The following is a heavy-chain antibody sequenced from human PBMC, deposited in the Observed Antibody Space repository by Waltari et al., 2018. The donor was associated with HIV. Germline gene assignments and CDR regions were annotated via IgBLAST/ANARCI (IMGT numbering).Heavy chain of an antibody. D-gene: IGHD2-2*01. CDR2: IYTSGDT. V-gene: IGHV4-61*02. CDR1: GGSIRGGSDY. CDR3: ARQGRMPSTRDSYYYYGLDV. Sequence: QVQLQESGPGLVKPSQTLSPTCTVSGGSIRGGSDYWTWVRPPAGKGLEWIGRIYTSGDTNYNSALKSRVTISLDSSKNQISLSLNSVTDADTAIYYCARQGRMPSTRDSYYYYGLDVWGQGTTVTVSS. J-gene: IGHJ6*02.